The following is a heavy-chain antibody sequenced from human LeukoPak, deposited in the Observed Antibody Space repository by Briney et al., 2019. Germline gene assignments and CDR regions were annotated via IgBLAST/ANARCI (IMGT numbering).Heavy chain of an antibody. CDR1: GFTFSRDT. J-gene: IGHJ4*02. CDR2: ISSSSSYI. D-gene: IGHD3-9*01. Sequence: GGSLRLSCAASGFTFSRDTMNWVRQAPGKGLEWLSSISSSSSYIYYADSVKGRFTISRDNAKNSLYLQMNSLRAEDTAMYYCGATGSDYWGQGTLVTVSS. V-gene: IGHV3-21*01. CDR3: GATGSDY.